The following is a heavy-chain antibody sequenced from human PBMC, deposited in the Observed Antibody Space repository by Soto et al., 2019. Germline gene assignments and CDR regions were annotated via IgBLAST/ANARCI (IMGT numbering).Heavy chain of an antibody. J-gene: IGHJ5*02. D-gene: IGHD3-10*01. CDR2: ISYDGSNK. Sequence: GGYLRLYCAASGFTFSSYAMHWVRQAPGKGLEWVAVISYDGSNKYYSDSVKGRFTISRDNSKNTLYLQMNSLRAEDTAVYYCSRDGTYYYYGSGSYYWFDPWGQGTLVTVSS. CDR1: GFTFSSYA. V-gene: IGHV3-30*04. CDR3: SRDGTYYYYGSGSYYWFDP.